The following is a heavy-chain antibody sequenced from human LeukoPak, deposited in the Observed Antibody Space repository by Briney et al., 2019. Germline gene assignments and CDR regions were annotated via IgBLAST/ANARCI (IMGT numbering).Heavy chain of an antibody. J-gene: IGHJ4*02. CDR2: TNHSGST. Sequence: SETLSLTCAVYGGSFSGYYWSWIRQPPGKGLEWIGETNHSGSTNYNPSLKSRVTISVDTSKNQFSLKLSSVTAADTAVYYCARAVGWYMGAIDYWGQGTLVTVSS. V-gene: IGHV4-34*01. CDR3: ARAVGWYMGAIDY. D-gene: IGHD6-19*01. CDR1: GGSFSGYY.